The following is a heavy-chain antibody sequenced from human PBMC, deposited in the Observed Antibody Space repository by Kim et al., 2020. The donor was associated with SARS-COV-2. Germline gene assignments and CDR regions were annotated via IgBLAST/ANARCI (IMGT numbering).Heavy chain of an antibody. V-gene: IGHV3-23*01. J-gene: IGHJ3*02. CDR3: AKIGYSSSWYEWNVNWDAFDI. CDR1: GFTFSSYA. D-gene: IGHD6-13*01. Sequence: GGSLRLSCAASGFTFSSYAMSWVRQAPGKGLEWVSAISGSGGSTYYADSVKGRFTISRDNSKNTLYLQMNSLRAEDTAVYYCAKIGYSSSWYEWNVNWDAFDIWGQGTMVTVSS. CDR2: ISGSGGST.